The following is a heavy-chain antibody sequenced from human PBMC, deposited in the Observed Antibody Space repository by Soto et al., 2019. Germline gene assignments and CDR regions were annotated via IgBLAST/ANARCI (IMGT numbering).Heavy chain of an antibody. V-gene: IGHV1-46*03. Sequence: ASVKVSCKASGYTFTSYYMHWVRQAPGQGLEWMGIINPSGGSTSYAQKFQGRVTMTRDTSTSTVYMELSSLRSEDTAVYYCARGRYDILTGYRWNNWFDPWGQGTLVTVSS. J-gene: IGHJ5*02. CDR2: INPSGGST. CDR3: ARGRYDILTGYRWNNWFDP. D-gene: IGHD3-9*01. CDR1: GYTFTSYY.